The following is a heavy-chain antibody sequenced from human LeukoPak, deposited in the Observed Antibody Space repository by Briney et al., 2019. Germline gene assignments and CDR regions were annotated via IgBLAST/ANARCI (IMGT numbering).Heavy chain of an antibody. J-gene: IGHJ3*02. CDR2: ISSSSSKI. D-gene: IGHD4-17*01. CDR1: GFTFTNYA. CDR3: ARGATVTTWNAFDI. V-gene: IGHV3-48*01. Sequence: GGSLRLSCAASGFTFTNYALNWVRQAPGKGLEWISYISSSSSKIDYADSVRGRFTVSRDNAKNSLYLQMSSLRAEDTAVYYCARGATVTTWNAFDIWGQGTMVTVSS.